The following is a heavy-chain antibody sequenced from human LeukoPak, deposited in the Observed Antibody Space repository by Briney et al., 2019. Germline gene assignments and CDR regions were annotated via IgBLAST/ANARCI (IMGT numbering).Heavy chain of an antibody. V-gene: IGHV3-53*01. Sequence: GGSLRLSCAASGFTVSSNYMSWVRQAPGKGLEWVSVIYSGGSTYYADSVKGRFTISRDNSKNTLYLQMNSLRAEDTAVYYCARGAYDILTGYGYYFDYWGQGTLVTVSS. D-gene: IGHD3-9*01. CDR3: ARGAYDILTGYGYYFDY. CDR1: GFTVSSNY. J-gene: IGHJ4*02. CDR2: IYSGGST.